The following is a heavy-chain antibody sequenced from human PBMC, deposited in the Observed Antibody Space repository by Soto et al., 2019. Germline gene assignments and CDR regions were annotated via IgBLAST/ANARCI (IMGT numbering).Heavy chain of an antibody. J-gene: IGHJ5*02. CDR2: IYYSGST. Sequence: QVQLQESGPGLVKPSQTLSLTCTVSGGSISSGGYYWSWIRQHPGKGLEWIGYIYYSGSTYYNPSLKSRVSISVDTSKNQFSLKLSSVTAADTAVYYCARDRGYYDSSDYWGWFDPWGQGTLVTVSS. CDR3: ARDRGYYDSSDYWGWFDP. V-gene: IGHV4-31*03. CDR1: GGSISSGGYY. D-gene: IGHD3-22*01.